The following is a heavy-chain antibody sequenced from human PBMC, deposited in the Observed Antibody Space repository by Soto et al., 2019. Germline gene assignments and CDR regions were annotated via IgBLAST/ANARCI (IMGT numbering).Heavy chain of an antibody. D-gene: IGHD5-12*01. V-gene: IGHV3-23*01. CDR2: IRDDGSHT. Sequence: QSGGSLRLSCAASGFTFSTYAMAWVRQTPGKGLQWVSTIRDDGSHTHYADSMEGRFTISRDNSKGTLYLQMNSLRAEDTALYYCARDVGGFNAMFDYWGQGTVVTVSS. CDR1: GFTFSTYA. J-gene: IGHJ4*02. CDR3: ARDVGGFNAMFDY.